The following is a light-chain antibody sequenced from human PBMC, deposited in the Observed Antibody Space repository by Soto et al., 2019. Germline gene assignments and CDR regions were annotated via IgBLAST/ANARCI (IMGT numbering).Light chain of an antibody. CDR1: SSDVGGYNY. V-gene: IGLV2-8*01. Sequence: QSVLTQPPSASGSPGQSVTISCTGTSSDVGGYNYVSWYQQHPGKAPKLMIYEVSKRPSGVPDRLSGSKSGNTASLTVSGLQAEDEADYYCSSYAGSKNLVFGTGTKVTVL. CDR2: EVS. CDR3: SSYAGSKNLV. J-gene: IGLJ1*01.